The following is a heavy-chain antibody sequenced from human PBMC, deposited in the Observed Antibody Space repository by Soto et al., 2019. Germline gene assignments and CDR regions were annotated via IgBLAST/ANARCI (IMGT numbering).Heavy chain of an antibody. J-gene: IGHJ4*02. Sequence: AGGSLRLSCAGSGFTFSNYAMSWVRQAPGKGLGWVSAISSAVNTYYADSVKGRFTISRDNSKNTLSLQMNSLRAEDAAVYYCAKQVRDGTSSPYYFDYWGQGTLVTVSS. CDR1: GFTFSNYA. CDR3: AKQVRDGTSSPYYFDY. V-gene: IGHV3-23*01. D-gene: IGHD6-6*01. CDR2: ISSAVNT.